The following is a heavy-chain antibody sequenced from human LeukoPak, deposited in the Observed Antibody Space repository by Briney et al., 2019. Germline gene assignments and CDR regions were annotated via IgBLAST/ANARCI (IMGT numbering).Heavy chain of an antibody. CDR3: AKDQGYSYVVDYYYMDV. V-gene: IGHV3-30*02. J-gene: IGHJ6*03. CDR2: IRYDGSNK. D-gene: IGHD5-18*01. Sequence: PGGSLRLSCAASGFTFSSYGMHWVRQAPGKGLEWVAFIRYDGSNKYYADSVKGRFTISRDNSKNTLYLQMNSLRAEDTAVYYCAKDQGYSYVVDYYYMDVWGQGTTVTVSS. CDR1: GFTFSSYG.